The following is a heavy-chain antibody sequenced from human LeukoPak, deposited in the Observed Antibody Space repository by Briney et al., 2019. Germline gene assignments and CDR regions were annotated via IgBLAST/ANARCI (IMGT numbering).Heavy chain of an antibody. Sequence: GGSLRLSCAASGFTFSSYGMHWVRQAPGKGLEWVAVISYDGSNKYYADSVKGRFTISRDNSKNTLYLQMNSLRAEDTAVYYCAKEVRWRPDYYYGMDVWGQGTTVTVSS. D-gene: IGHD4-23*01. J-gene: IGHJ6*02. CDR1: GFTFSSYG. CDR2: ISYDGSNK. CDR3: AKEVRWRPDYYYGMDV. V-gene: IGHV3-30*18.